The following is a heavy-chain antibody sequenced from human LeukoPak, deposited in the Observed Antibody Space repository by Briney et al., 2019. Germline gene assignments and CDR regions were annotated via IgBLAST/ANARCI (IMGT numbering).Heavy chain of an antibody. D-gene: IGHD3-10*01. CDR2: IRYDGSNK. J-gene: IGHJ4*02. CDR1: GFTFSSYG. Sequence: GGSLRLSCAASGFTFSSYGMHWVRQAPGKGLEWVAFIRYDGSNKYYADSVKCRFTISRDNSKNTLYLQMNSLRAEDTAVYYCAKEEWFGELLAYWGQGTLVTVSS. V-gene: IGHV3-30*02. CDR3: AKEEWFGELLAY.